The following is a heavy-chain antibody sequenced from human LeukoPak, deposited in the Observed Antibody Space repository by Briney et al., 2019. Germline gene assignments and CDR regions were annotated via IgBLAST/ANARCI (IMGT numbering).Heavy chain of an antibody. J-gene: IGHJ2*01. V-gene: IGHV3-53*01. Sequence: GGSLRLSCAASGFTLSTYYMNWVRQAPGQGLEWVSIIYSGGTTYYADSVKGRFTISRDTSKNTLSLQMNSLRAEDTAVYFCARVGDHFYWTLDLWGRGTLVTVSS. CDR2: IYSGGTT. D-gene: IGHD3-3*02. CDR1: GFTLSTYY. CDR3: ARVGDHFYWTLDL.